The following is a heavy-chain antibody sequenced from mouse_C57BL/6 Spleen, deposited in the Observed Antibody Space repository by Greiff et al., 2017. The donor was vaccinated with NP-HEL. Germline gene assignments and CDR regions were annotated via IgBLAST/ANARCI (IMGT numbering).Heavy chain of an antibody. J-gene: IGHJ3*01. CDR2: IDPSDSET. CDR3: ARWDYYGSSYWFAY. CDR1: GYTSTSYW. V-gene: IGHV1-52*01. D-gene: IGHD1-1*01. Sequence: VQLQQPGAELVRPGSSVKLSCKASGYTSTSYWMHWVKQRPIQGLEWIGNIDPSDSETHYNQKFKDKATLTVDKSSSTAYMQLSSLTSEDSAVYYCARWDYYGSSYWFAYWGQGTLVTVSA.